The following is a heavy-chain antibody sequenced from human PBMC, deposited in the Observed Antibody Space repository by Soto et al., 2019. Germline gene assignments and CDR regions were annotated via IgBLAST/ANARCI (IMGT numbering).Heavy chain of an antibody. J-gene: IGHJ4*02. CDR1: GFSLSTSTVG. CDR3: AHSSEYSTSGARFDY. V-gene: IGHV2-5*02. D-gene: IGHD6-6*01. CDR2: IYWDDDK. Sequence: QITLKESGPTLVKPTQTLTLTCTFSGFSLSTSTVGVGWIRQPPGKALEWLALIYWDDDKRYSPSLKSRLTITKDTSKSQVVLAMTNMDPVDTATYYCAHSSEYSTSGARFDYWCQGTLVTVSS.